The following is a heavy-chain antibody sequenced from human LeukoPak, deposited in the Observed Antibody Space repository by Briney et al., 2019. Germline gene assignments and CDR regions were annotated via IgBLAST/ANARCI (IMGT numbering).Heavy chain of an antibody. CDR1: GGSFSGYY. V-gene: IGHV4-34*01. CDR2: INHSGST. Sequence: SETLSLTCAVYGGSFSGYYWSWIRQPTGEGLEWIGEINHSGSTNYNPSLKSRVTISVDTSKNQFPLKLSSVTAADTAVYYCARRGYGSGSYYQGAWGQGTLVTVSS. D-gene: IGHD3-10*01. J-gene: IGHJ5*02. CDR3: ARRGYGSGSYYQGA.